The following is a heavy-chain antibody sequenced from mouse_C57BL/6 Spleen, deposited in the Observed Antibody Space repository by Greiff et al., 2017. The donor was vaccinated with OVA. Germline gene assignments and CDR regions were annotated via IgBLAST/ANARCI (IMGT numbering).Heavy chain of an antibody. D-gene: IGHD1-1*01. V-gene: IGHV8-8*01. Sequence: QVTLKVSGPGILQPSQTLSLTCSFSGFSLSTFGMGVGWIRQPSGKGLEWLAHIWWDDDKYYNPALKSRLTISKDTSKNQVFLNIANVDTADTATYYCARIHITTVVPYAMDYWGQGTSVTVSS. J-gene: IGHJ4*01. CDR3: ARIHITTVVPYAMDY. CDR1: GFSLSTFGMG. CDR2: IWWDDDK.